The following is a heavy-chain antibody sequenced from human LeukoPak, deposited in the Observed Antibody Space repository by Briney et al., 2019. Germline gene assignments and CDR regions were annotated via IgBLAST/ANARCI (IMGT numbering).Heavy chain of an antibody. CDR2: IYTSGST. Sequence: SETLSLTCTVSGGSISSYYWSWIRQPAGKGLEWIGRIYTSGSTNYNPSLKSRVTISVDTSKNQFSLKLSSVTAADTAVYYCARYYDFWSGYYSGGYFDYWGQGTLVTVSS. J-gene: IGHJ4*02. V-gene: IGHV4-4*07. D-gene: IGHD3-3*01. CDR1: GGSISSYY. CDR3: ARYYDFWSGYYSGGYFDY.